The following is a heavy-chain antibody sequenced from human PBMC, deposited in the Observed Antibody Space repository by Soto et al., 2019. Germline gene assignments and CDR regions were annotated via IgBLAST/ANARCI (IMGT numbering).Heavy chain of an antibody. V-gene: IGHV1-18*01. Sequence: QVQLVQSGAEVKKPGASVKVSCKASGYTFTSYGISWVRQAPGQGLEWMGWISAYNGNTNYAQKLQGRVTMTTDTATSTAYMVLRSLRSDDTAVYYCARDWDIAATVTTGGDYWGQGTLVTVSS. CDR1: GYTFTSYG. D-gene: IGHD4-17*01. J-gene: IGHJ4*02. CDR3: ARDWDIAATVTTGGDY. CDR2: ISAYNGNT.